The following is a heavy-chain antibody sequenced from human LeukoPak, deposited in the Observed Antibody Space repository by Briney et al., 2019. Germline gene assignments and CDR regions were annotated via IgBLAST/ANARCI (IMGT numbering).Heavy chain of an antibody. D-gene: IGHD1-1*01. J-gene: IGHJ4*02. Sequence: LAGGSLRLSCAASGFTFSNHWMHWVRQAPGKGPMWISRINTDETITTYADSVKGRFTISRDNAKNTLYLRMNSLRAENTAVYYCARDLTWNQVDYWGQGALVTVSS. V-gene: IGHV3-74*01. CDR1: GFTFSNHW. CDR2: INTDETIT. CDR3: ARDLTWNQVDY.